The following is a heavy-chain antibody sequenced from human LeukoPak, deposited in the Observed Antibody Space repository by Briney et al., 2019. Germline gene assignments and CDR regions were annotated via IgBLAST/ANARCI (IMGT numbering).Heavy chain of an antibody. CDR2: IWYDGSNK. J-gene: IGHJ6*02. CDR3: ARMRGELVVPDAIFDGMGV. CDR1: GFTFNDFG. D-gene: IGHD2-2*01. Sequence: GVSLRLSCAASGFTFNDFGMHWVRQAPGKGLEWVAFIWYDGSNKYYADSVKGRFTISRDNSKNTLYLQVNSLRAEDTAVYYCARMRGELVVPDAIFDGMGVWGQGTTVTVSS. V-gene: IGHV3-33*01.